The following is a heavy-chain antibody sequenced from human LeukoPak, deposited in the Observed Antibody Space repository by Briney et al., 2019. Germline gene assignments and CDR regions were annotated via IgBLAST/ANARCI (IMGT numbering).Heavy chain of an antibody. Sequence: ASVKVSCKASGYTFTSYYMHWVGQAPGQGREWMGRINPNSGGTNYAQKFQGRVTIKRDTSISTAYMELSSLRSDDTAVYYCARDPPLGLGTPEYYFDYWGQGTLVTVSS. J-gene: IGHJ4*02. D-gene: IGHD3-16*01. V-gene: IGHV1-2*06. CDR1: GYTFTSYY. CDR3: ARDPPLGLGTPEYYFDY. CDR2: INPNSGGT.